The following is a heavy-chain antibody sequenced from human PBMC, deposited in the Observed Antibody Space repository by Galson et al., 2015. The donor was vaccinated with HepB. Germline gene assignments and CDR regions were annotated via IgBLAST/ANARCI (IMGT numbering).Heavy chain of an antibody. CDR2: ISTGSSYT. CDR3: AREGSGGNYFPDY. V-gene: IGHV3-11*05. J-gene: IGHJ4*02. D-gene: IGHD1-26*01. CDR1: GFTFSDYY. Sequence: SLRLSCAASGFTFSDYYMSWIRQAPGKGLEWVSYISTGSSYTNYADSVKGRFTISRDNAKNSLYPQMNSLRAEDTAMYYCAREGSGGNYFPDYWGQGTLVTVSS.